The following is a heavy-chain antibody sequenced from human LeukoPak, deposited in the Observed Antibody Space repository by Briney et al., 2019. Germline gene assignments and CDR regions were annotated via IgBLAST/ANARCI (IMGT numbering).Heavy chain of an antibody. J-gene: IGHJ5*02. CDR1: GGSISSYY. V-gene: IGHV4-59*01. Sequence: SETLSLTCTVSGGSISSYYWSWIRQPPGKGLEWIGYIYYSGSTNYNPSLKSRVTISVDTSKNQFSLKLSSVTAADTAVYYCARLEMATIYNWFDPWGQGTLVTVSS. D-gene: IGHD5-24*01. CDR2: IYYSGST. CDR3: ARLEMATIYNWFDP.